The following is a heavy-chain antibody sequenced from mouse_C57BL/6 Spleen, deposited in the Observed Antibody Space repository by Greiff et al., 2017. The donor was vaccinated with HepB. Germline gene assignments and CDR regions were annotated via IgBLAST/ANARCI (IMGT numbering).Heavy chain of an antibody. CDR2: IRNKANGYTT. CDR3: ARYPRLLPYAMDY. CDR1: GFTFTDYY. J-gene: IGHJ4*01. V-gene: IGHV7-3*01. Sequence: EVQVVESGGGLVQPGGSLSLSCAASGFTFTDYYMSWVRQPPGKALEWLGFIRNKANGYTTEYSASVKGRFTISRDNSQSILYLQMNALRAEDSATYYCARYPRLLPYAMDYWGQGTSVTVSS. D-gene: IGHD2-3*01.